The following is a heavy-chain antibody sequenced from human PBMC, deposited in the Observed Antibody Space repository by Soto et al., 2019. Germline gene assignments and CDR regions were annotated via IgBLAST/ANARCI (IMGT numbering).Heavy chain of an antibody. CDR2: IYYREST. Sequence: PSETLSLTCNISGGSISPYYLSWIRQPPGKTLEWIGYIYYRESTNYNPSLKSRVTISVDTSKNQFSLKLRSVTAADTAVYYCARGDAYFDYWGQGIVVTVSS. D-gene: IGHD2-21*01. CDR1: GGSISPYY. J-gene: IGHJ4*02. CDR3: ARGDAYFDY. V-gene: IGHV4-59*01.